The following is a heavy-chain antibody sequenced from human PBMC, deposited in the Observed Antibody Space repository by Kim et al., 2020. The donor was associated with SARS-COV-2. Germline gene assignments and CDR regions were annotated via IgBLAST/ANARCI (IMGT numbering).Heavy chain of an antibody. D-gene: IGHD2-21*01. J-gene: IGHJ4*02. Sequence: GGSLRLSCAASEFPFNTYAMSWVRQPPGRGLQWVSTVSDIGVTTFYADSVRGRFTISRDNSNNTLFRHMNSLRIDDTAIYYCTGSRGGLRFHSFDYWGQGALVTVSS. CDR1: EFPFNTYA. V-gene: IGHV3-23*01. CDR3: TGSRGGLRFHSFDY. CDR2: VSDIGVTT.